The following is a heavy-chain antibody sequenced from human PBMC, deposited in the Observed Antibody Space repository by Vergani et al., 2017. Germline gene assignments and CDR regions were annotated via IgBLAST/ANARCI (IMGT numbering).Heavy chain of an antibody. CDR1: GASISSGSYY. Sequence: QVQLQESGPGLVRPSQTLSLTCTVSGASISSGSYYWTWIRQPAGKTLEWIGEIFSSGTTNYNPSFKNRVTMSVDTSKNQFSLKLNSVTAADTAVYYCARGSRAEGGSGPDKWGQGTLVTVSS. CDR3: ARGSRAEGGSGPDK. V-gene: IGHV4-61*02. CDR2: IFSSGTT. J-gene: IGHJ4*02. D-gene: IGHD6-13*01.